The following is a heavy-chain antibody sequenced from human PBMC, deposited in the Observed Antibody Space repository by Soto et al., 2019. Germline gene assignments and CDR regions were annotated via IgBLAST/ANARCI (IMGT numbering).Heavy chain of an antibody. CDR1: GGSISSYY. CDR2: VHYTGST. V-gene: IGHV4-59*01. CDR3: ARGIYDSSGYYTRDFDY. D-gene: IGHD3-22*01. J-gene: IGHJ4*02. Sequence: PSETLSLTCTVSGGSISSYYWSWIRQPPGKGLEWIGYVHYTGSTNYNSPLKSRVTISVDTSKNQFSLKLSSVTAADTAVYYCARGIYDSSGYYTRDFDYWGPGTLVTVSS.